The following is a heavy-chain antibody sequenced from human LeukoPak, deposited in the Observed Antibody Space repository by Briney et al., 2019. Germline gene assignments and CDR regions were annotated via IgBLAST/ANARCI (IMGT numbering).Heavy chain of an antibody. Sequence: GGSLRLSCEASGFTLSTYWMNWVRQVPGKGLEWVANIKNDGSEKYYVDSVKGRFTISRDNAENSLFLQMNSLRVEDTAIYYCTRDSGLAGYDLLDYWGQGTLVTVSS. J-gene: IGHJ4*02. CDR2: IKNDGSEK. D-gene: IGHD5-12*01. CDR1: GFTLSTYW. V-gene: IGHV3-7*01. CDR3: TRDSGLAGYDLLDY.